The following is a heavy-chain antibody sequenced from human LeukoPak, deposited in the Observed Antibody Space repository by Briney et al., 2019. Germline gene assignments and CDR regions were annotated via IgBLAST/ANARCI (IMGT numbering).Heavy chain of an antibody. CDR3: AKSKKTGTTMVRGKTTYYFDY. D-gene: IGHD3-10*01. Sequence: GGSLRLSCAASGFTFSSYAMSWVRQAPGKGLEWVSAISGSGGSTYYADSVKGRFTISRDNSRNTLYLQMNSLRAEDTAVYYCAKSKKTGTTMVRGKTTYYFDYWGQGTLVTVSS. CDR1: GFTFSSYA. CDR2: ISGSGGST. J-gene: IGHJ4*02. V-gene: IGHV3-23*01.